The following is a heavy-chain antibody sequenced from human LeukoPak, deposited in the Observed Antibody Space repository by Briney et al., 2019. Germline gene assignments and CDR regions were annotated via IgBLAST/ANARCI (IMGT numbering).Heavy chain of an antibody. D-gene: IGHD3-10*01. CDR3: ARGLYGSGSYDY. CDR2: ISSSSSYI. J-gene: IGHJ4*02. CDR1: GFTVSSYS. V-gene: IGHV3-21*04. Sequence: GGSLRLSCAASGFTVSSYSMNWVRQAPGKGLEWVSSISSSSSYIYYADSVKGRFTISRDNAKNSLYLQMNSLRAEDTAVYYCARGLYGSGSYDYWGQGTLVTASS.